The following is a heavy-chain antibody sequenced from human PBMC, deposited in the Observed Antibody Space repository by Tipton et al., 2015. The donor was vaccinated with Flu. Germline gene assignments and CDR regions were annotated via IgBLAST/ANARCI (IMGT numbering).Heavy chain of an antibody. CDR2: VYYYGNT. D-gene: IGHD2-15*01. CDR1: GGSIVDSTYY. V-gene: IGHV4-39*01. CDR3: ARRGGGYKYLYGMDV. Sequence: TLSLTCTVSGGSIVDSTYYWDWIRQTPGKGLEWIDSVYYYGNTYYNPSLESRVTISIDTSKNQFFLKLNSVSAADTAVFYCARRGGGYKYLYGMDVWGQGTTVIVSS. J-gene: IGHJ6*02.